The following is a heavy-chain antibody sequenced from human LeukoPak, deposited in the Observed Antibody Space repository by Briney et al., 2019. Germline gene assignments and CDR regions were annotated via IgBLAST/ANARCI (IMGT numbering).Heavy chain of an antibody. J-gene: IGHJ6*03. D-gene: IGHD3/OR15-3a*01. CDR3: ARRVSGTGYYHLRGVYYYYYMDV. CDR1: GGSFSGYS. Sequence: SETLSLTCAVYGGSFSGYSRSWIRQPPGKGLEWIGEINHSGSTNYNSSLKSRVTTSVDTSKNQFSLKLSSVTAADTAVYFCARRVSGTGYYHLRGVYYYYYMDVWGKGTTVTISS. V-gene: IGHV4-34*01. CDR2: INHSGST.